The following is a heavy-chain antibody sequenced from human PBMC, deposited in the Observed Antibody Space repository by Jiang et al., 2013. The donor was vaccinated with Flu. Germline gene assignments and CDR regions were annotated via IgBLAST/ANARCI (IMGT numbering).Heavy chain of an antibody. CDR2: IDWDDDK. D-gene: IGHD6-6*01. CDR3: ARIRQFMTARPGSAFDI. Sequence: KPTQTLTLTCTFSGFSLSTSGMCVSWIRQPPGKALEWLARIDWDDDKYYSTSLKTRLTISKDTSKNQVVLTMTNMDPVDTATYYCARIRQFMTARPGSAFDIWGQGTMVTVSS. CDR1: GFSLSTSGMC. V-gene: IGHV2-70*11. J-gene: IGHJ3*02.